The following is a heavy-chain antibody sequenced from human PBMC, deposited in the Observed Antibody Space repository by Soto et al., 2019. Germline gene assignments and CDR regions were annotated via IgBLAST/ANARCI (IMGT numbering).Heavy chain of an antibody. CDR3: ARFWWNSDYYDSSGFDY. V-gene: IGHV1-69*06. Sequence: ASVKVSCKASGGTFSSYAISWVQQAPGQGLEWMGGIIPIFGTANYAQKFQGRVTITADKSTSTAYMELRSLRSEDTAVYYCARFWWNSDYYDSSGFDYWGQGTLVTVSS. D-gene: IGHD3-22*01. J-gene: IGHJ4*02. CDR1: GGTFSSYA. CDR2: IIPIFGTA.